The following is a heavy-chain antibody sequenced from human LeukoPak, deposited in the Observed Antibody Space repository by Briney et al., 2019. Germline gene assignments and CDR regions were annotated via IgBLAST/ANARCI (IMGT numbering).Heavy chain of an antibody. V-gene: IGHV3-7*01. CDR3: ARESFAARWD. Sequence: PGGSLRLSCAASGFTFSRYWMSWVRQAPGKGLEWVANIKQDGSEKDYVDSVKGRFTISRGNAKNSLYLQMNSLTAEDTAVYYCARESFAARWDWGQGTLVTVSS. CDR1: GFTFSRYW. J-gene: IGHJ4*02. D-gene: IGHD6-6*01. CDR2: IKQDGSEK.